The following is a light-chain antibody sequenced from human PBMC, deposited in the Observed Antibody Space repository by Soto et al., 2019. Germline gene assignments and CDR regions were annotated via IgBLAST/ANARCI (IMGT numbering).Light chain of an antibody. CDR3: GTWDSSLSATGV. Sequence: QSVLTQPPSVSAAPGQKVTISCSGSSSNIGTNYVSWYQHLPGTAPKLLIYDNNKRPSGIPDRFSGYKSGTSATLGITGLQTGDEADYYCGTWDSSLSATGVFGGGTKVTVL. CDR1: SSNIGTNY. J-gene: IGLJ3*02. CDR2: DNN. V-gene: IGLV1-51*01.